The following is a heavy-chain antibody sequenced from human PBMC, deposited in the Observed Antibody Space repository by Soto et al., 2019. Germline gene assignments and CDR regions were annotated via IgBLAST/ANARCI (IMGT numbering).Heavy chain of an antibody. Sequence: ASMKVSCKASGYTFTSYSMHLVRQAPRQRLELMGWINAGNGNTKYSQKFQGRVTITRDTSASTAYMELSSLRSEDTAVYYCARGYDILTGYPPQRIYYFDYWGQGTLVTVSS. J-gene: IGHJ4*02. CDR3: ARGYDILTGYPPQRIYYFDY. CDR1: GYTFTSYS. V-gene: IGHV1-3*01. CDR2: INAGNGNT. D-gene: IGHD3-9*01.